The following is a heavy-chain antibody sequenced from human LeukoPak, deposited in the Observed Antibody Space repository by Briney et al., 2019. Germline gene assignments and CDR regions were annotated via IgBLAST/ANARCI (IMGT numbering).Heavy chain of an antibody. CDR1: GFTFSSYS. Sequence: GGSLRLSCAASGFTFSSYSMNWVRQAPGKGLEWASSISSSSSYIYYADSVKGRFTISRDNAKNSLYLQMNSLRAEDTAVYYCARDDRITGTTFPFDYWGQGTLVTVSS. V-gene: IGHV3-21*01. J-gene: IGHJ4*02. CDR2: ISSSSSYI. CDR3: ARDDRITGTTFPFDY. D-gene: IGHD1-7*01.